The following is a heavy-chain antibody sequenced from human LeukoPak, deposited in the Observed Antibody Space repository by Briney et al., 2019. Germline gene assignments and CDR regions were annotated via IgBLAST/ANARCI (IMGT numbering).Heavy chain of an antibody. CDR1: GDSVSSNGVA. V-gene: IGHV6-1*01. Sequence: SQTLSPTCAISGDSVSSNGVAWNWIRQSPSRGLEWPGRTYYRSKWFNDYAVSVNSRITISPDISKNQFSLQLNSVTPEDTAVYFCARGAWRSFDYWGQGTLVTVTS. J-gene: IGHJ4*02. CDR3: ARGAWRSFDY. CDR2: TYYRSKWFN.